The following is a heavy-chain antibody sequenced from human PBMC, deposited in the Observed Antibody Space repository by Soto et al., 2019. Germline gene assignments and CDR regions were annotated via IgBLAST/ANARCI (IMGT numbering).Heavy chain of an antibody. CDR2: IYYSGST. V-gene: IGHV4-59*08. Sequence: SETLSLTCAVYGGSFSAYYWSWIRQPPGKGLEWIGYIYYSGSTNYNPSLKSRVTISVDTSKNQFSLKLSSVTAADTAVYYCARRYGGNLDYWGQGTLVTVSS. CDR3: ARRYGGNLDY. D-gene: IGHD1-26*01. CDR1: GGSFSAYY. J-gene: IGHJ4*02.